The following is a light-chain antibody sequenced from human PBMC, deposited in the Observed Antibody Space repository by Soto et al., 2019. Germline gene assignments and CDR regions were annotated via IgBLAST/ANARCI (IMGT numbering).Light chain of an antibody. CDR3: SSYTSSSTYV. J-gene: IGLJ1*01. CDR1: SSDVGAYNY. CDR2: DVR. Sequence: QSVLTQPASVSGSPGESITISCTGTSSDVGAYNYVSWYQQDPGKAPKLMIYDVRSRPSGVSNRFSGSKSGHTASLTISGLQAEDEADYYCSSYTSSSTYVFGTGTKLTVL. V-gene: IGLV2-14*01.